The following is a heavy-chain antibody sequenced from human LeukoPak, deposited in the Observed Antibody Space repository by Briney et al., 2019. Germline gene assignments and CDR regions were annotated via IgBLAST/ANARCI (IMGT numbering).Heavy chain of an antibody. Sequence: GGSLRLSCAASGFTFSTYAMTWVRQAPGKALEWVSGISTSGDRTYYADSVKGRFTISRDNSKNTLYLQMNSLRAEDTAEYYCARSAVGTSCCTAVDYWGQGTLVTVSS. V-gene: IGHV3-23*01. CDR2: ISTSGDRT. J-gene: IGHJ4*02. CDR1: GFTFSTYA. D-gene: IGHD1-26*01. CDR3: ARSAVGTSCCTAVDY.